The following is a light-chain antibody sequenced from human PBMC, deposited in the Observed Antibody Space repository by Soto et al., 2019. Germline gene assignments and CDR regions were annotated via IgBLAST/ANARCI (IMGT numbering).Light chain of an antibody. CDR2: ENN. J-gene: IGLJ2*01. CDR1: SSHIGHNY. V-gene: IGLV1-51*02. CDR3: GTWDSSLSAEV. Sequence: QSVLTQPPSVSAAPGQKVTISCSGRSSHIGHNYVSWYQQLPGTAPKLLIFENNKRPSGIPDRFSGSKSGTSATLGITGLQTGDEADYYCGTWDSSLSAEVFGGGTKLTVL.